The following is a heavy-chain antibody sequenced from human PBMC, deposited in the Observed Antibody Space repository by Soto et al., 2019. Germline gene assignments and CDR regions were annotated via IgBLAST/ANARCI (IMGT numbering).Heavy chain of an antibody. CDR3: ARTPDI. J-gene: IGHJ4*02. V-gene: IGHV4-30-2*01. CDR2: IYHSGST. D-gene: IGHD3-9*01. Sequence: SETLSLTCAVSGDSISSGGYSWSWIRQPPGKGLEWIGYIYHSGSTYYNPSLKSRVTISVDRSKNQFSLKLSSVTAADTAVYYCARTPDIWGQGTLVTVSS. CDR1: GDSISSGGYS.